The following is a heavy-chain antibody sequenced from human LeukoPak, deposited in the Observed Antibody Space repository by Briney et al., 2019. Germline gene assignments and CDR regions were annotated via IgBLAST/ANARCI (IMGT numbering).Heavy chain of an antibody. Sequence: SETLSLTCTVSGGSISSYYWSWIRQPPGKGLEWMGYIYYSGSTNYNPSLKSRVTISVDTSKNQFSLKLSSVTAADTAVYYCAREGYDSSGYPVGYFQHWGQGTLVTVSS. CDR1: GGSISSYY. CDR3: AREGYDSSGYPVGYFQH. CDR2: IYYSGST. D-gene: IGHD3-22*01. J-gene: IGHJ1*01. V-gene: IGHV4-59*01.